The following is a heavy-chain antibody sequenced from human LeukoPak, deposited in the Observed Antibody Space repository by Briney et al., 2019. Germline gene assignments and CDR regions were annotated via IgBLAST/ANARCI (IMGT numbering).Heavy chain of an antibody. D-gene: IGHD3-22*01. Sequence: PGGSLRLSCAASGFTFSSYGMHWVRQAPGEGLEWVAFIRYDGSNKYYADSVKGRFTISRDNSKNTLYLQMNSLRAEDTAVYYCAKGYDSSGYYSPLDYWGQGTLVTVSS. CDR3: AKGYDSSGYYSPLDY. CDR2: IRYDGSNK. V-gene: IGHV3-30*02. CDR1: GFTFSSYG. J-gene: IGHJ4*02.